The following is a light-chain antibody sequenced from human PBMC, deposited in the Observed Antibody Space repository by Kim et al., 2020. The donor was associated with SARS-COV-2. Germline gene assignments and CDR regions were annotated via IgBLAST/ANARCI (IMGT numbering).Light chain of an antibody. CDR1: SSDLGSYNY. V-gene: IGLV2-14*03. CDR2: AVT. CDR3: ISFTTVTTWV. Sequence: GQSITISCPGTSSDLGSYNYVSWYQQHPGKAPQLMIYAVTERPSGVSSRFSGSKSGNTASLTISGLQAEDEADYYCISFTTVTTWVFGGGTQLTVL. J-gene: IGLJ3*02.